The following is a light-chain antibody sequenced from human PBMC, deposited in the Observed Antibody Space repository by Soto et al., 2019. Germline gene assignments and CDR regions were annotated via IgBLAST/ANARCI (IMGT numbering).Light chain of an antibody. J-gene: IGKJ4*01. V-gene: IGKV1-39*01. CDR1: QSISNY. CDR3: QQSYGTPLT. Sequence: DIEMTQSPSSLSASVGDRVTIACRASQSISNYLNWYQHKPGKVPKLLIYAASSLQSGVPTRFSGSGSGTDSTLTISSLQPEEFATYYCQQSYGTPLTFGGGTKVENK. CDR2: AAS.